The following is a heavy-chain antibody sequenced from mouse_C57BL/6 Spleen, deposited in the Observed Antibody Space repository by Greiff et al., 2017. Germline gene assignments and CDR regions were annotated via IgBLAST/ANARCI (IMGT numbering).Heavy chain of an antibody. CDR2: FYPGSGSI. J-gene: IGHJ4*01. D-gene: IGHD2-4*01. CDR1: GYTFTEYT. V-gene: IGHV1-62-2*01. CDR3: ARHEARDYDGYAMDY. Sequence: VQRVESGAELVKPGASVKLSCKASGYTFTEYTIHWVKQRSGQGLEWIGWFYPGSGSIKYNEKFKDKATLTADKSSSTVYMELSRLTSEDSAVYFCARHEARDYDGYAMDYWGQGTSVTVSS.